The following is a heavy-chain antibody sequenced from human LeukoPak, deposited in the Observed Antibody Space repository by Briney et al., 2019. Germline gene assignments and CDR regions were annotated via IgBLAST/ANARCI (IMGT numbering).Heavy chain of an antibody. CDR3: TKNDYGDYVAMGY. D-gene: IGHD4-17*01. V-gene: IGHV3-49*04. CDR1: GFTFGDYA. CDR2: IRSKVYGGTT. Sequence: GGSLRLSCTASGFTFGDYAMSWVRQAPGKGLEWVGFIRSKVYGGTTEYAASVKGRFTISRDDSKSIAYLQMNSLKTEDTAVYYCTKNDYGDYVAMGYWGRGTLVTVSS. J-gene: IGHJ4*02.